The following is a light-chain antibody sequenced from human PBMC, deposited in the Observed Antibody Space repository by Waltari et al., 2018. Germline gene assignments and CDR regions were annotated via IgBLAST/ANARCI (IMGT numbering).Light chain of an antibody. CDR3: SSYAGSNNDI. J-gene: IGLJ1*01. CDR2: DVS. V-gene: IGLV2-8*01. CDR1: SSDIGGYNY. Sequence: QAALTQPPSVSGSPGPSVTISCTGTSSDIGGYNYVSWYQQHPGKAPKLMIYDVSKRPSGVSDRFSGSKSGNTASLTISVLQAEDEADYYCSSYAGSNNDIFGAGTRLTVL.